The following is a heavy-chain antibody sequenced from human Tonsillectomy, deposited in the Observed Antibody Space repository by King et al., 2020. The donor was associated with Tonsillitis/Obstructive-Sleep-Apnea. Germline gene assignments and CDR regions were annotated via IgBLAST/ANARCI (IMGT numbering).Heavy chain of an antibody. V-gene: IGHV4-59*08. Sequence: VQLQESGPGLVKPSETLSLTCTVSGGSISTYYWSWIRQPPGKGLEWIGYIYYRGSTSYNPSLKSRVTMSVDTSKNQFSLKLTSMTAAETALYYCARVYCSGGSYYSDYYYYMDVWGKGTTVTVSS. CDR3: ARVYCSGGSYYSDYYYYMDV. D-gene: IGHD2-15*01. CDR1: GGSISTYY. CDR2: IYYRGST. J-gene: IGHJ6*03.